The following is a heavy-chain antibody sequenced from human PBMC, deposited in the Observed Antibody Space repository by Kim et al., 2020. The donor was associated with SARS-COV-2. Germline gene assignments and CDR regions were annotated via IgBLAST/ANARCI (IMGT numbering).Heavy chain of an antibody. CDR2: IYYSGST. J-gene: IGHJ4*02. D-gene: IGHD6-13*01. V-gene: IGHV4-39*01. CDR3: ARHERSSWLFDY. CDR1: GGSISSSSYY. Sequence: SETLSLTCTVSGGSISSSSYYWGWIRQPPGKGLEWIGSIYYSGSTYYNPSLKSRVTISVDTSKNQFSLKLSSVTAADTAVYYCARHERSSWLFDYWGQGTLVTVSS.